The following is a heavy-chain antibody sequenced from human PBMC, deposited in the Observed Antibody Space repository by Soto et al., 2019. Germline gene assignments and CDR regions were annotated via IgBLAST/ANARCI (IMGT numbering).Heavy chain of an antibody. J-gene: IGHJ6*02. D-gene: IGHD3-10*01. CDR2: IDSNGGT. Sequence: QVQLQESGPGLVKPSETLSLTCTVSDDSSSNYKWSWIRQPPGRRLEWIGYIDSNGGTSYNPSLQSRVTISIDTSTKQFFRKPSSVTAADTAVYYCVRQGFGRLHCLVDVWGQGTTVTVSS. CDR3: VRQGFGRLHCLVDV. CDR1: DDSSSNYK. V-gene: IGHV4-59*08.